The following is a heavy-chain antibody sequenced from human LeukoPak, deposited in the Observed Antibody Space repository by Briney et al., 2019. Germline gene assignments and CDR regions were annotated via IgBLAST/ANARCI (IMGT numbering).Heavy chain of an antibody. V-gene: IGHV1-69*13. CDR2: IIPIFGTA. CDR3: ARDGSAMRPPPYYFDY. Sequence: SVKVSCKASGGTFSSYAISWVRQAPGQGLEWMGGIIPIFGTANYAQKFQGRVTITADESTSTAYMELSSLRSEDTAVYYCARDGSAMRPPPYYFDYWGQGTLVTVSS. CDR1: GGTFSSYA. D-gene: IGHD2-2*01. J-gene: IGHJ4*02.